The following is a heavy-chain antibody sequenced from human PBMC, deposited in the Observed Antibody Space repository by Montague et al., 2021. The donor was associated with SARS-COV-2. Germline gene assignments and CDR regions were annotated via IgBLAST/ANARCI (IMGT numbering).Heavy chain of an antibody. CDR1: GFSLNTSGMC. CDR2: IDWDXDQ. D-gene: IGHD4-17*01. Sequence: PALVKPTQTLTLTCTFSGFSLNTSGMCVSWIRQPPGKALEWLALIDWDXDQYYSTSLKTRLTISKDTSKNQAVLTMTNMDPIDTATYYCARSYGDYRDSYFDYWGQGTLVTVSS. J-gene: IGHJ4*02. V-gene: IGHV2-70*01. CDR3: ARSYGDYRDSYFDY.